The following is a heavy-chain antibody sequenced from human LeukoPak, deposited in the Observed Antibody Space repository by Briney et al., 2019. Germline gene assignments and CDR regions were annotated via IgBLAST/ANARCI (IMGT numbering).Heavy chain of an antibody. CDR3: ARAGIAAISFDY. J-gene: IGHJ4*02. CDR2: INPNSGGT. V-gene: IGHV1-2*04. Sequence: ASVKVSCKASGYTFNGYYMHRVRQAPGQGLEWMGWINPNSGGTNYAQKFQGWVTMTRDTSISTAYMELSRLRSDDTAVYYCARAGIAAISFDYWGQGTLVTVSS. CDR1: GYTFNGYY. D-gene: IGHD6-13*01.